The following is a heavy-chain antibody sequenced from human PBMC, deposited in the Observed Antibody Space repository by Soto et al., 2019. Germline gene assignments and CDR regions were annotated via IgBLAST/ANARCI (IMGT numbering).Heavy chain of an antibody. CDR3: AKPFRYSSSWELYYFDY. CDR1: GFPFSNND. J-gene: IGHJ4*02. Sequence: GGSLRLSWVLSGFPFSNNDVRRVRQATGKGLEWVSTIDGTSTFSNYADSVEGRFTISRDNSKNTLYLQMNSLRAEDTAVYYCAKPFRYSSSWELYYFDYWGQGTLVTVSS. CDR2: IDGTSTFS. D-gene: IGHD6-13*01. V-gene: IGHV3-23*05.